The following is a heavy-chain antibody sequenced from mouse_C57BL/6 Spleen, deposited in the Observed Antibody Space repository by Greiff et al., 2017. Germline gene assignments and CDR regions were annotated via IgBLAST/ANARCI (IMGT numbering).Heavy chain of an antibody. V-gene: IGHV1-59*01. Sequence: QVQLQQPGAELVRPGTSVKLSCKASGYTFTSYWMHWVKQRPGQGLEWIGVIDPSDSYTNYNQKFKGKATLTVDTSSSTAYMQLSSLTSEDSAVYYCAGNFAYWAKGLWSLSLQ. CDR2: IDPSDSYT. J-gene: IGHJ3*01. CDR1: GYTFTSYW. CDR3: AGNFAY. D-gene: IGHD2-1*01.